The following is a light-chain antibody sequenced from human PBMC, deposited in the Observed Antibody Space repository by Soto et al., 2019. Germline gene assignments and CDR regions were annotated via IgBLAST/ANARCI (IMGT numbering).Light chain of an antibody. CDR2: DAS. CDR3: QQRRT. J-gene: IGKJ5*01. CDR1: QTVSSY. V-gene: IGKV3-11*01. Sequence: EIVLTQSPATLSLSPGERATLSCRASQTVSSYLAWYQQKPGQAPRLLVYDASDRATGIPARCSGSGSWTDFTLTISSLEPEDFAVYYCQQRRTFGQGTRLEIK.